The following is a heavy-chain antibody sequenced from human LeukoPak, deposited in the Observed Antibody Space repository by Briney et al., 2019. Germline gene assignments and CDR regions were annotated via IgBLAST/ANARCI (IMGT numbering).Heavy chain of an antibody. Sequence: GGSLRLSCAASGFTFSSYAMNWVRQAPGTGLEWVSSISGSDGSTYYADFVKGRFTISRDNSKNTLHLQMNSLRAEDTAVYYCAKSLGVGAYTRYKGFDQWGQGTLVTVSS. D-gene: IGHD3-16*02. V-gene: IGHV3-23*01. CDR1: GFTFSSYA. J-gene: IGHJ4*02. CDR2: ISGSDGST. CDR3: AKSLGVGAYTRYKGFDQ.